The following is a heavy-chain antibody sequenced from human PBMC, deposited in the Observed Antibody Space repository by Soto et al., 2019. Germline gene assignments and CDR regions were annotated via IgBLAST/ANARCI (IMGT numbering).Heavy chain of an antibody. D-gene: IGHD5-12*01. CDR3: ARWDIVTTNEVVFDY. CDR2: IYYSGST. J-gene: IGHJ4*02. Sequence: QVQLQESGPGLVKPSETLSLTCTVSGGSVSSGSYYWSWIRQPPGKGLEWIGYIYYSGSTNYNPSLKSRVTRSVDTSKNQFSLKLTSVTAADTAVYYCARWDIVTTNEVVFDYWCQGTLVTVSS. CDR1: GGSVSSGSYY. V-gene: IGHV4-61*01.